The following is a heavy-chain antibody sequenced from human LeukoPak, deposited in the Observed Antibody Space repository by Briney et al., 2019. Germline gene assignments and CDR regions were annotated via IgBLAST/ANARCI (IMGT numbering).Heavy chain of an antibody. D-gene: IGHD1-14*01. J-gene: IGHJ6*03. CDR1: GGSISSSSYY. CDR2: IYYSGST. CDR3: ARFPGGAEYRHYYYMDV. V-gene: IGHV4-39*07. Sequence: SEILSLTCTVSGGSISSSSYYWGWIRQPPGKGLEWIGSIYYSGSTYYNPSLKSRVTISVDTSKNQFSLKLSSVTAADTAVYYCARFPGGAEYRHYYYMDVWGKGTTVTVSS.